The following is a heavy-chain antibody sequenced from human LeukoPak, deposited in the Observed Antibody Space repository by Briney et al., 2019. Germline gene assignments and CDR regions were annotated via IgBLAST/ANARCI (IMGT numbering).Heavy chain of an antibody. CDR2: ISSSCSTI. Sequence: VSYISSSCSTIYYTDYVKGRFTISRDNAKNSLYLQMNSLRAEDTAVYYCARAIGYCSGGSCLFDYWGQGTLVTVSS. V-gene: IGHV3-11*01. J-gene: IGHJ4*02. D-gene: IGHD2-15*01. CDR3: ARAIGYCSGGSCLFDY.